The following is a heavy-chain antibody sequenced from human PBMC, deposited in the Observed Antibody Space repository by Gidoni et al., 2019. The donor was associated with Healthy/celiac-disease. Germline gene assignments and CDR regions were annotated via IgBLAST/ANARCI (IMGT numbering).Heavy chain of an antibody. J-gene: IGHJ4*02. V-gene: IGHV4-34*01. CDR1: GGSFSGYY. CDR3: EREVTMVRVFDY. D-gene: IGHD3-10*01. Sequence: QVQLQPSGAGLLTPSETLSLTCALYGGSFSGYYWSWIRQPPGKGLEWIGEINHSGSTNYNPSLKSRVTITVDTSKNQFSLKLSSVTAADTAVYYCEREVTMVRVFDYWGQGTLVTVSS. CDR2: INHSGST.